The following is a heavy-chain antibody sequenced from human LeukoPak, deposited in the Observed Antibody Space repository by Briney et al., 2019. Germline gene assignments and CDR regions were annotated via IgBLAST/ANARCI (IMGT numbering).Heavy chain of an antibody. CDR3: AKVSTQFRIENFDY. D-gene: IGHD1-1*01. J-gene: IGHJ4*02. CDR2: ISGSGGST. Sequence: GGSLRLSCAASGFTFSNYAMSWVRQAPGKGLEWVSGISGSGGSTYYADSVKGRFTISRDNSKNTLYLQMNSLRAEDTAVYYCAKVSTQFRIENFDYWGQGTLVTVSS. CDR1: GFTFSNYA. V-gene: IGHV3-23*01.